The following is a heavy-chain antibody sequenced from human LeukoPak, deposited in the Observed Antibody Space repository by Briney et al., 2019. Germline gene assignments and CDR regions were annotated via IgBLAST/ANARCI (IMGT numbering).Heavy chain of an antibody. V-gene: IGHV4-59*01. CDR2: IYYSGST. CDR1: GGSISSYY. CDR3: ARDSSGYPTHYYMDV. Sequence: SETLSLTCTVSGGSISSYYRSWIRQPPGKGLEWIGYIYYSGSTNYNPSLKSRVTISVDTSKNQFSLKLSSVTAADTAVYYCARDSSGYPTHYYMDVWGKGTTVTISS. J-gene: IGHJ6*03. D-gene: IGHD3-22*01.